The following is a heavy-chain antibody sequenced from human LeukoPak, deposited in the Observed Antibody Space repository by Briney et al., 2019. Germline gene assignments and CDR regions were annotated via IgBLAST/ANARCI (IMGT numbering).Heavy chain of an antibody. D-gene: IGHD6-13*01. CDR2: INPNSGGT. V-gene: IGHV1-2*04. CDR1: GYTFTGYY. J-gene: IGHJ6*02. CDR3: ARTSSNLYYYYGMDV. Sequence: ASVTVSCKASGYTFTGYYMHWVRQAPGQGLEWMGWINPNSGGTNYAQKFQGWVTMTRDTSISTAYMELSRLRSDDTAVYYCARTSSNLYYYYGMDVWGQGTTVTVSS.